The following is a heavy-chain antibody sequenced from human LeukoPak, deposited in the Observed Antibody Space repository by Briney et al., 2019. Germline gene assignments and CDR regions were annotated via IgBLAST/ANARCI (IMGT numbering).Heavy chain of an antibody. D-gene: IGHD3-10*01. Sequence: SQTLSLTCAVSGGSLSSGDFPWCWIRQPPGKGLDGIGYIFHTGHTSYNPSLKSRVTISVDMSKNQLSLRLPSVTAADTAVYYCARGFYAAGSHFDSWGQGTLVTVSS. V-gene: IGHV4-30-2*01. CDR1: GGSLSSGDFP. CDR3: ARGFYAAGSHFDS. J-gene: IGHJ4*02. CDR2: IFHTGHT.